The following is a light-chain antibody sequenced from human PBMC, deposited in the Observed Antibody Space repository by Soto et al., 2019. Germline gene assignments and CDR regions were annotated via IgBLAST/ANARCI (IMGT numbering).Light chain of an antibody. V-gene: IGKV3-20*01. CDR1: QSVSSSY. CDR2: GAF. CDR3: QQYGSAPRT. J-gene: IGKJ1*01. Sequence: EIVLTQSPGTLSLSPGERATLSCRASQSVSSSYLAWYQQKPGQAPRLLISGAFNRATGVPDRFSGGGSGTDFTLTISRLEAEDFAVYYCQQYGSAPRTFGQGTKVDIK.